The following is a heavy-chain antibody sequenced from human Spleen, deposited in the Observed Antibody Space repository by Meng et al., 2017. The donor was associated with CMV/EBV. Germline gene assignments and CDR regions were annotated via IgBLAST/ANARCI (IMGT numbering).Heavy chain of an antibody. D-gene: IGHD3-3*01. J-gene: IGHJ6*02. CDR3: ARIGVGSASFYYYGMDV. V-gene: IGHV3-7*01. Sequence: GGSLRLSCAASGFTFSSYWMSWVRQAPGKGLEWVGNIKQGGNERYYVDSVKGRFTISRDNAKNSLYLQMNSLRGDDTAVCYCARIGVGSASFYYYGMDVWGQGTTVTVSS. CDR1: GFTFSSYW. CDR2: IKQGGNER.